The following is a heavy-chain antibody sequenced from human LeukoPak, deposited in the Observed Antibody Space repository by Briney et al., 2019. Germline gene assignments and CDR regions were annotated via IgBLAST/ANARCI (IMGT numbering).Heavy chain of an antibody. V-gene: IGHV4-59*08. CDR3: ARHEGHEGIAAAGY. CDR1: GGSISSYY. D-gene: IGHD6-13*01. J-gene: IGHJ4*02. Sequence: SETLSLTCTVSGGSISSYYWNWIRQPPGKGLEWIGYIYYSGSTNYNPSLKSRVTMSVDTSKNQFSLKLSSVTAADTAVYYCARHEGHEGIAAAGYWGQGTLVTVSS. CDR2: IYYSGST.